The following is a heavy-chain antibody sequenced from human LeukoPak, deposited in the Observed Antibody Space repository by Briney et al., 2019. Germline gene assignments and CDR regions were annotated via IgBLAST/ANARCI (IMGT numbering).Heavy chain of an antibody. CDR3: ARDGGYYYDSSGYYYGGTDY. Sequence: GGSLRLSCAASGFTFSSYAMSWVRQAPGKGLEWVSSISSSSSYIYYADSVKGRFTISRDNAKNSLYLQMNSLRAEDTAVYYCARDGGYYYDSSGYYYGGTDYWGQGTLVTVSS. CDR2: ISSSSSYI. J-gene: IGHJ4*02. CDR1: GFTFSSYA. D-gene: IGHD3-22*01. V-gene: IGHV3-21*01.